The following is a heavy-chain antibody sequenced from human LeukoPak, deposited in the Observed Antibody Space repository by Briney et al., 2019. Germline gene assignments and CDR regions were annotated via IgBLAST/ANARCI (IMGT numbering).Heavy chain of an antibody. Sequence: SGTLSLTCAVYGGSFSGYYWSWIRQPPGKGLEWIGEINHSGSTNYNPSLKSRVTISVDTSKNQFSLKLSSVTAADTAVYYCARLGAVRFDPWGQGALVTVSS. CDR1: GGSFSGYY. J-gene: IGHJ5*02. CDR3: ARLGAVRFDP. CDR2: INHSGST. V-gene: IGHV4-34*01. D-gene: IGHD1-26*01.